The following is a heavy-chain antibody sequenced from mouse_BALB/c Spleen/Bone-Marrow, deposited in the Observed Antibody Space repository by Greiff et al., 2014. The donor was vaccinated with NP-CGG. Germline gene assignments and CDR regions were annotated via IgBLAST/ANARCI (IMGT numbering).Heavy chain of an antibody. Sequence: VQLQQSWAELAKPGASVKMSCKASGYTFTSYWMHWVKQRPGQGLEWIGYINPSTGYTEYNQKFKDKATLTADKSSSTAYMQLSSLTSEDSAVYCCARDWYFDVWGAGTTVTVSS. CDR2: INPSTGYT. V-gene: IGHV1-7*01. CDR3: ARDWYFDV. J-gene: IGHJ1*01. CDR1: GYTFTSYW.